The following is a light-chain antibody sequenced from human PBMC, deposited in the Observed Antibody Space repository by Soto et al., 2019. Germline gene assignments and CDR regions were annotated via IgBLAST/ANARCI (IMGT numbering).Light chain of an antibody. CDR3: SSYTTTSTLGV. CDR2: EVS. V-gene: IGLV2-14*01. J-gene: IGLJ2*01. CDR1: SSDVGGYNY. Sequence: QSPLTQPASVSGSPGQSITLSCSGTSSDVGGYNYVSWYQQHPGKAPKLMIYEVSNRPSGVSNRFSGSKSGNTASLTISGLQADDEADYYCSSYTTTSTLGVFGGGTKLTVL.